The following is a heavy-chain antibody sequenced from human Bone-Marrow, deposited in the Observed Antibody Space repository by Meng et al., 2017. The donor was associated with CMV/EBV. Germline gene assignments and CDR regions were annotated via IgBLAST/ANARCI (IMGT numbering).Heavy chain of an antibody. CDR1: GGSISSYN. Sequence: SETLSLTCTVSGGSISSYNWSWIRQPPGKGLEWIGYIYYSGSTNYNPSLKSRVTISVDTSKNQFSLKLSSVTAADTAVYYCARGGGIVVVPAAIREKEFDPWGQGTLVTVSS. D-gene: IGHD2-2*02. V-gene: IGHV4-59*01. CDR2: IYYSGST. J-gene: IGHJ5*02. CDR3: ARGGGIVVVPAAIREKEFDP.